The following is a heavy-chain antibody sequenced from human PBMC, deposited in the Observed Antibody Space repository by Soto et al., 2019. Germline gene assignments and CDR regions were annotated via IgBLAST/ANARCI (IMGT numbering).Heavy chain of an antibody. CDR2: INPNSGGT. Sequence: QEQLVQSGAEVKKPGASVKVSCMASGYTFSGYYIHWLRQAPGQGLEWMGWINPNSGGTNYAQKFQGSVTVTRDTPTSTAYMELSRLTSDDTAVYYCARSLTEGYCTITGCYTRPLYGMDVWGQGTTVTVSS. CDR1: GYTFSGYY. J-gene: IGHJ6*02. V-gene: IGHV1-2*02. CDR3: ARSLTEGYCTITGCYTRPLYGMDV. D-gene: IGHD2-2*02.